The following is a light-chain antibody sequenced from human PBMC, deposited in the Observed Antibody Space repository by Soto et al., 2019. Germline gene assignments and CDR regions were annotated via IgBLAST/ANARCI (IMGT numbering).Light chain of an antibody. CDR1: QSISSY. Sequence: DIEMTQSPSSLTAYVGDRVTITCRASQSISSYLNWYQQKPGKAPKLLIYAASSLQSGVPSRFSGSGSGTDFTLTISRLQPEDFATYSCQPSYSTLPSGGGTKVDIK. CDR2: AAS. V-gene: IGKV1-39*01. CDR3: QPSYSTLP. J-gene: IGKJ4*01.